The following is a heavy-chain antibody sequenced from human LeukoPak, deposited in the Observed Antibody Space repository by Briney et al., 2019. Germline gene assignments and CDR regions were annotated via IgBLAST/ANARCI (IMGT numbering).Heavy chain of an antibody. J-gene: IGHJ4*02. CDR2: INHSGST. CDR1: GGSFSGYY. CDR3: ARGAYNSGWYFRHFDY. D-gene: IGHD6-19*01. Sequence: SETLSLTCAVYGGSFSGYYWSWIRQPPGKGLEWIGEINHSGSTNYNPSLKSRVTISVDTSKNQFSLKLSSVTAADTAVYYCARGAYNSGWYFRHFDYWGQGTLVTVSS. V-gene: IGHV4-34*01.